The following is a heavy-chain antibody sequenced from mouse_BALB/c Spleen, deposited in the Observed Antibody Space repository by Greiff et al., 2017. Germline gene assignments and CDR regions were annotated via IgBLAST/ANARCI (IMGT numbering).Heavy chain of an antibody. CDR2: INPSNGRT. J-gene: IGHJ2*01. CDR1: GYTFTSYW. V-gene: IGHV1S81*02. D-gene: IGHD1-1*01. CDR3: ARGGGGTLFDY. Sequence: VQLQQPGAELVKPGASVKLSCKASGYTFTSYWMHWVKQRPGQGLEWIGEINPSNGRTNYNEKFKSKATLTVDKSSSTAYMQLSSLTSEDSAVYYCARGGGGTLFDYWGQGTTLTVSS.